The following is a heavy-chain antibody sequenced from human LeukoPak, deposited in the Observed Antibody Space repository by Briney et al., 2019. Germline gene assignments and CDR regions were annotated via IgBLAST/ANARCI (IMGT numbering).Heavy chain of an antibody. V-gene: IGHV4-39*07. Sequence: SETLSLTCTVSGDSISSSSYYWGWIRQPPGKGLEWIGEIYHSGSTNYNPSLKSRVTISVDKSKNQFSLKLSSVTAADTAVYYCARLETTVSPGEGYWGQGTLVTVSS. CDR1: GDSISSSSYY. J-gene: IGHJ4*02. CDR3: ARLETTVSPGEGY. D-gene: IGHD4-17*01. CDR2: IYHSGST.